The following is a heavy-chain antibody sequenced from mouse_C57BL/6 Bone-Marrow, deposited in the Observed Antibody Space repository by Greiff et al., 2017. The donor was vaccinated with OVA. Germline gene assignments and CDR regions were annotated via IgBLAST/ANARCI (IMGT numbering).Heavy chain of an antibody. D-gene: IGHD3-3*01. CDR1: GFSLTSYG. J-gene: IGHJ3*01. Sequence: QVQLQQSGPGLVQPSQSLSITCTVSGFSLTSYGVHWVRQSPGKGLEWLGVIWSGGSTDYNAAFISRLSISKDNSKSQVFFKMNSQQADATAIYYCARKGGRTWFAYGGQGTLVTVSA. V-gene: IGHV2-2*01. CDR2: IWSGGST. CDR3: ARKGGRTWFAY.